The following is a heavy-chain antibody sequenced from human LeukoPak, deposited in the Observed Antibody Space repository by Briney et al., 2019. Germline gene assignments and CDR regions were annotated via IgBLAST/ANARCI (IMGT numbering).Heavy chain of an antibody. CDR3: AKDLRLLNYYFDY. CDR1: GFTFSSYA. V-gene: IGHV3-23*01. Sequence: QAGGSLRLSWAASGFTFSSYAMSWVRQAPGKGLEWVSAISGSGGSTYYADSVKGRFTISRDNSKNTLYLQMNSLRAEDTAVYYCAKDLRLLNYYFDYWGQGTLVTVSS. D-gene: IGHD5-18*01. CDR2: ISGSGGST. J-gene: IGHJ4*02.